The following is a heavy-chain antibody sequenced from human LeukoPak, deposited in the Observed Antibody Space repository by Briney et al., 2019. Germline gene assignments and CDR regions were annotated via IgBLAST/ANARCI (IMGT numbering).Heavy chain of an antibody. Sequence: GGSLRLSCVASGFSFSGYAIHWVRQAPGKGLEWVSGINWNGGSTGYADSVKGRFTISRDNAKNSLYLQMNSLRAEDTALYYCARVVAATPGAFDIWGQGTMVTASS. CDR1: GFSFSGYA. J-gene: IGHJ3*02. CDR3: ARVVAATPGAFDI. V-gene: IGHV3-20*04. D-gene: IGHD2-15*01. CDR2: INWNGGST.